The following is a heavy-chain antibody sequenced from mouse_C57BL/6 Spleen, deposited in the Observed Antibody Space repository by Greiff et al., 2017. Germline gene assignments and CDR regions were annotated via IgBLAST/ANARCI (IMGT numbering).Heavy chain of an antibody. CDR2: INPNNGGT. CDR1: GYTFTDYN. J-gene: IGHJ3*01. Sequence: EVMLKQSGPELVKPGASVKIPCKASGYTFTDYNMDWVKQSHGKSLEWIGDINPNNGGTIYNQKFKGKATLTVAKSSSTAYMELRSLTSEDTAVYYCARWDYYGSSFAYWGQGTLVTVSA. D-gene: IGHD1-1*01. CDR3: ARWDYYGSSFAY. V-gene: IGHV1-18*01.